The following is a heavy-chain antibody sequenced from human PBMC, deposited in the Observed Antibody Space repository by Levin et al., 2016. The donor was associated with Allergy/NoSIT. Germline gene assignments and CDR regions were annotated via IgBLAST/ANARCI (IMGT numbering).Heavy chain of an antibody. CDR1: GGSVISADHY. CDR3: ARMRLFWYGESTFAYYGVDF. V-gene: IGHV4-31*03. J-gene: IGHJ6*02. Sequence: SETLSLTCSVSGGSVISADHYWSWVRQRPGKGLEWIGCIYYSRTTYYNPSLESRASLSVDTSKKTFSLSLYSVTVADTAVYYCARMRLFWYGESTFAYYGVDFWGQGTTVTVSS. D-gene: IGHD4-17*01. CDR2: IYYSRTT.